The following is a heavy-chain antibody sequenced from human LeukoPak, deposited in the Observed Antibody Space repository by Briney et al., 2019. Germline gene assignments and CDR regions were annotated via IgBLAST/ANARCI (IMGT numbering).Heavy chain of an antibody. CDR1: GGTLSSYG. J-gene: IGHJ4*02. D-gene: IGHD2-15*01. CDR2: ISAYNGNT. Sequence: ASVKVSCKASGGTLSSYGISWVRQAPGQGLEWMGWISAYNGNTNYAQKLQGRVTMTTDTSTSTAYMELRSLRSDDTAVYYCARDQKAGYCSGGSCYPLHGWGQGTLVTVSS. V-gene: IGHV1-18*01. CDR3: ARDQKAGYCSGGSCYPLHG.